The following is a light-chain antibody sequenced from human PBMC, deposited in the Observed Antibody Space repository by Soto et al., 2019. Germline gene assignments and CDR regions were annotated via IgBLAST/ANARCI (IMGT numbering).Light chain of an antibody. V-gene: IGKV3-15*01. CDR1: QSVNSN. J-gene: IGKJ1*01. Sequence: EIVMTQSPGTLSVSPGERATLSCRAGQSVNSNLAWYQQKPGQSPRLLIYDAATRATDIPARFSGSGSGTKFTLTISSLQSEDFAVYYCQQYNDWPRTFGQGTKVEIK. CDR3: QQYNDWPRT. CDR2: DAA.